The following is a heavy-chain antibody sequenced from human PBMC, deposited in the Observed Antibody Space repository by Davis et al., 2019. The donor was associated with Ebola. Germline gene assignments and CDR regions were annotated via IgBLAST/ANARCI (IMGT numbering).Heavy chain of an antibody. CDR2: INPNSGGT. Sequence: ASVKVSCKASGYTFTGYYMHWVRQAPGQGLEWMGWINPNSGGTNYAQKFQGWVTMTTDTSTSTAYMELRSLRSDDTAVYYCARVYYYDRFDYWGQGTLVTVSS. D-gene: IGHD3-22*01. J-gene: IGHJ4*02. CDR1: GYTFTGYY. CDR3: ARVYYYDRFDY. V-gene: IGHV1-2*04.